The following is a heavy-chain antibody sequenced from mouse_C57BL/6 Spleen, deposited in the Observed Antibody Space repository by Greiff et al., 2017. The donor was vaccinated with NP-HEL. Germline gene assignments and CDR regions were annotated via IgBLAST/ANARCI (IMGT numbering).Heavy chain of an antibody. CDR3: ARPYDDGYYEYFDV. CDR1: GYTFTSYW. Sequence: VQLQQPGTELVKPGASVKLSCKASGYTFTSYWMHWVKQRPGQGLEWIGNINPSNGGTNYNEKFKSKATLTVDKTSITAYMQLSSLTSEDSAVYYCARPYDDGYYEYFDVWGTGTTVTVSS. D-gene: IGHD2-3*01. J-gene: IGHJ1*03. V-gene: IGHV1-53*01. CDR2: INPSNGGT.